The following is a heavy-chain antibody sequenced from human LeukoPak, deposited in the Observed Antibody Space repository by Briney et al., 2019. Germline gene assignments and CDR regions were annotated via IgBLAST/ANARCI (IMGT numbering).Heavy chain of an antibody. V-gene: IGHV3-23*01. D-gene: IGHD3-9*01. Sequence: PGGSLRLSCAASGFTFSDYAMSWVRQAPGKGLEWLSVISGGSSGSTYYADSVTGRFTISRDNSKNTLYLLMNSLRAEDTAVYYCAKARITILLDYWGQGTLVTVSS. CDR1: GFTFSDYA. CDR3: AKARITILLDY. CDR2: ISGGSSGST. J-gene: IGHJ4*02.